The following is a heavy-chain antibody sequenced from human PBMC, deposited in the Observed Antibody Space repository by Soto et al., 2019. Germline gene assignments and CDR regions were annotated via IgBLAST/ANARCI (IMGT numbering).Heavy chain of an antibody. CDR1: GYSISSGYY. J-gene: IGHJ4*02. V-gene: IGHV4-38-2*01. CDR2: IYHSGST. D-gene: IGHD6-13*01. CDR3: ARVSRIAAAGTNFDY. Sequence: SETLSLTCAVSGYSISSGYYWGWIRQPPGKGLEWIGSIYHSGSTYYNPSLKSRVTISVDTSKNQFPLKLSSVTAADTAVYYCARVSRIAAAGTNFDYWGQGTLVTVSS.